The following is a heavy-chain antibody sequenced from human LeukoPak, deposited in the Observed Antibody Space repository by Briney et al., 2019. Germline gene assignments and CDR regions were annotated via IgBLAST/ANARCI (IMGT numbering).Heavy chain of an antibody. CDR1: GFTFDDYG. CDR2: INWNGGST. CDR3: ARAHPGDYSDFQFDY. D-gene: IGHD4-11*01. V-gene: IGHV3-20*04. Sequence: GGSLRLSCAASGFTFDDYGMSWVRQAPGKGLEWVSGINWNGGSTGYADSLKGRFTISRDNAKNSLYLQMNSLRAEDTAVYYCARAHPGDYSDFQFDYWGQGTLVTVSS. J-gene: IGHJ4*02.